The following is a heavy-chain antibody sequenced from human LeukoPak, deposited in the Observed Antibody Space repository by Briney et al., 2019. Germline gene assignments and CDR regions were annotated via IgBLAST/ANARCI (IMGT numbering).Heavy chain of an antibody. Sequence: PSETLSLTCTVSGGSISSYYWSWIRQPPGKGLEGIGYVYYSGSTNYNPSLKSRVTISVDTSKNQFSLKLSSVTAADTAVYYCASSSYYPYYFDYWGQGTLVTVSS. V-gene: IGHV4-59*01. CDR2: VYYSGST. CDR3: ASSSYYPYYFDY. CDR1: GGSISSYY. J-gene: IGHJ4*02. D-gene: IGHD1-26*01.